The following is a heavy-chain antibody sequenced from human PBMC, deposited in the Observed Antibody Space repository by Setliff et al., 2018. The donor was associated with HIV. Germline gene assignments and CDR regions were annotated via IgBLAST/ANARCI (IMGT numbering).Heavy chain of an antibody. V-gene: IGHV4-4*07. CDR1: GGSLSNYC. J-gene: IGHJ4*02. D-gene: IGHD2-21*02. CDR3: ATLDHSGGNFLAY. Sequence: SETLSLTCSVSGGSLSNYCWNWIRQPAGKGPEWIGLIYTRGSVSYNPSLMSRVTISLDTSTNQFSLKLRSVTAADTAVYYCATLDHSGGNFLAYWGQGSLVTVSS. CDR2: IYTRGSV.